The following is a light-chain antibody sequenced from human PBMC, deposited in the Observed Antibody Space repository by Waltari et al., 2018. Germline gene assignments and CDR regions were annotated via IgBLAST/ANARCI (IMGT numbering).Light chain of an antibody. V-gene: IGKV3-15*01. CDR3: QQYNDWPLYT. CDR1: QSVGGN. J-gene: IGKJ2*01. Sequence: IVMTXSPATLSVSPGERATLSCRASQSVGGNLAWYQQTPGQAPRLLIYGASTWVTGLPARFSGSGSETEFTLTISSVQSEDFAVYYCQQYNDWPLYTFGQGTKLEIK. CDR2: GAS.